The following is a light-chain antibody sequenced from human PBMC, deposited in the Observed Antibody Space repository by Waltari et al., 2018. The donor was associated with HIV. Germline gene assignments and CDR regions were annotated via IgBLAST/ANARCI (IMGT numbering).Light chain of an antibody. CDR1: QDVSTY. CDR2: TAS. CDR3: QQYYDYPRT. J-gene: IGKJ1*01. Sequence: AIRMTQSPSSFSASTGDKVTITCRASQDVSTYLAWYQQKPGKAPKLLIYTASTLQSWVPSRFSGSGSGTDFTLTINCLQSEDFATYYCQQYYDYPRTFGQGTKVEIK. V-gene: IGKV1-8*01.